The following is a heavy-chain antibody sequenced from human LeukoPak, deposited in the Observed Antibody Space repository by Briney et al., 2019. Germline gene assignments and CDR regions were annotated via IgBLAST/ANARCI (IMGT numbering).Heavy chain of an antibody. J-gene: IGHJ3*02. D-gene: IGHD2-15*01. V-gene: IGHV4-4*09. CDR2: IYTSGST. CDR1: GGSISSYY. CDR3: ARLGYCSGGSCYSDAFDI. Sequence: PSETLSLTCTVSGGSISSYYWSWTRQPPGKGLEWIGYIYTSGSTNYNPSLKSRATISVDTSKNQFSLKLSSVTAADTAVYYCARLGYCSGGSCYSDAFDIWGQGTMVTVSS.